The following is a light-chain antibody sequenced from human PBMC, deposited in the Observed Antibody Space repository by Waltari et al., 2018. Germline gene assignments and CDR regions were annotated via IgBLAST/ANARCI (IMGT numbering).Light chain of an antibody. V-gene: IGLV3-1*01. CDR2: EDN. CDR1: GLGETF. Sequence: SFELTQAPSVSVSPGQTVTLTCNGDGLGETFSSWYQQKSGQAPVLVIFEDNKRPSGIPGRFTGFNSGNSATLTIRGTQTIDEADYFCQAWNGTTVVFGGGTQVTVL. CDR3: QAWNGTTVV. J-gene: IGLJ2*01.